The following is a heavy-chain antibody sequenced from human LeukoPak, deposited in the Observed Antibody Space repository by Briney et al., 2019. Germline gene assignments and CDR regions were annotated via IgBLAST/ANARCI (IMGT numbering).Heavy chain of an antibody. CDR1: GFTFSSYA. CDR2: ISGSGGST. J-gene: IGHJ4*02. D-gene: IGHD5-18*01. CDR3: ARGYGEMGYYFDY. V-gene: IGHV3-23*01. Sequence: GGSLRLSCAASGFTFSSYAMSWVRQAPGKGLEWVSAISGSGGSTYYADSAKGRFTISRDNSKNTLYLQMNSLRAEDTAVYYCARGYGEMGYYFDYWGQGTLVTVSS.